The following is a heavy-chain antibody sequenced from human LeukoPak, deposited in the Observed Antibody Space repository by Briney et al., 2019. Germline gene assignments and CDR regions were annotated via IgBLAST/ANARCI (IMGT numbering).Heavy chain of an antibody. CDR1: GNTFTEYY. Sequence: ASVKVSCKASGNTFTEYYIHWVRRAPGQGLEYMGWINPNNGDTNYEPKFQGRVTMTRDTSINTAYMELSRLGSDDTAVYFCARGYIAADDNSWGQGTLVTVSS. D-gene: IGHD6-13*01. V-gene: IGHV1-2*02. J-gene: IGHJ5*02. CDR2: INPNNGDT. CDR3: ARGYIAADDNS.